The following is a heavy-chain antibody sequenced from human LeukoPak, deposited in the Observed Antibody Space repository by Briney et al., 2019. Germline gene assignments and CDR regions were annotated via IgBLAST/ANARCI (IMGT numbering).Heavy chain of an antibody. CDR1: GFTFSSYW. V-gene: IGHV3-7*01. CDR3: AKDAPLATVVTLAHNFDY. D-gene: IGHD4-23*01. CDR2: IKQDGSEK. Sequence: GGSLRLSCAASGFTFSSYWMSWVRQAPGKGLEWVANIKQDGSEKYYVDSVKGRFTISRDNAKNSLYLQMNSLRAEDTAVYYCAKDAPLATVVTLAHNFDYWGQGTLVTASS. J-gene: IGHJ4*02.